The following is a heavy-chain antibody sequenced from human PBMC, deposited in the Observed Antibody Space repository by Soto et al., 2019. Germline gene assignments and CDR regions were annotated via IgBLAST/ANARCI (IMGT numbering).Heavy chain of an antibody. Sequence: QVQLQESGPGLVKPSETLSLTCTVSGGSISSYYWNWIRQPPGKGLEWIGYIYYSGYTKYNPSPKSRVTMSVDTSKNQSSLKLSSVTAADTAVYYCARDGLQGYNYYGMDVWGQGTTVTVSS. V-gene: IGHV4-59*01. CDR2: IYYSGYT. CDR3: ARDGLQGYNYYGMDV. CDR1: GGSISSYY. D-gene: IGHD4-4*01. J-gene: IGHJ6*02.